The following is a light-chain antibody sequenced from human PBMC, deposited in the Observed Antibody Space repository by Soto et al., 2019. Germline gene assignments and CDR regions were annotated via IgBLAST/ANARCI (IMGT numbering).Light chain of an antibody. CDR2: EVS. CDR1: SSDVGAYNY. Sequence: QSVLTQPASVSGSPGQSITISCTGTSSDVGAYNYVSWYQQHPGKAPKLMISEVSKRHSGVSNRFSGSKSGNTASLTISGLQDEDEAHYYCSSFTSSNTVVFGGGTKLTVL. J-gene: IGLJ2*01. V-gene: IGLV2-14*01. CDR3: SSFTSSNTVV.